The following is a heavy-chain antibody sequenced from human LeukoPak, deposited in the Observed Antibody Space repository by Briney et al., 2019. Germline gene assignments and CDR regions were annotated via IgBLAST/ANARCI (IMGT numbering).Heavy chain of an antibody. J-gene: IGHJ4*02. D-gene: IGHD3-22*01. CDR3: ASNSDYYHSSRPQFDY. Sequence: SETLSLTCTVSGGSISSYYWSWIRQPPGKGLEWIGYIYYSGSTNYNPSLKSVVTISVDTSKNQFSLKLSSVTAADPVGYYRASNSDYYHSSRPQFDYWGQGPLVPVSS. CDR2: IYYSGST. V-gene: IGHV4-59*01. CDR1: GGSISSYY.